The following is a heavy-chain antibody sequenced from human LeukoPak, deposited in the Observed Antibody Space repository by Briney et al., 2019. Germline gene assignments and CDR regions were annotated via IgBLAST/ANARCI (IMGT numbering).Heavy chain of an antibody. Sequence: SETLSLTCTVSGDSLVSGHYWGWIRQPPGQGLEWVRSVYHSGSIYYNPSLKSRVIMSVDTSKNQFSLKLNSLTAADTAIYYCAREIYYDSSAYDCWGQGTLVTVSS. D-gene: IGHD3-22*01. J-gene: IGHJ4*02. V-gene: IGHV4-38-2*02. CDR3: AREIYYDSSAYDC. CDR2: VYHSGSI. CDR1: GDSLVSGHY.